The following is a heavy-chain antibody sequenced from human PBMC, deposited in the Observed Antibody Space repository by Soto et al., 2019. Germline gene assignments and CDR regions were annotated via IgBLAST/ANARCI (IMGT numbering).Heavy chain of an antibody. J-gene: IGHJ3*01. V-gene: IGHV4-59*01. D-gene: IGHD5-12*01. CDR1: DASISSSY. Sequence: TLELSCTVSDASISSSYWRWIGQPPGKGLEWIGYIFHSGTTNYNPSLKSRVTISVDTSKNQFSLNLSSLTTADTAVYFCARGGNPYSCSSSQLDV. CDR2: IFHSGTT. CDR3: ARGGNPYSCSSSQLDV.